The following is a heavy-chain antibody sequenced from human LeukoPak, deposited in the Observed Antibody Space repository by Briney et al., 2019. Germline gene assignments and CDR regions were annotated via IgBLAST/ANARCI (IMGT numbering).Heavy chain of an antibody. CDR2: ISYDGSDK. CDR1: GFTFSRYA. V-gene: IGHV3-30*04. CDR3: ARDYYGHAAGCLDY. J-gene: IGHJ4*02. D-gene: IGHD4-17*01. Sequence: GGSLRLSCAASGFTFSRYAMHWVRQAPGKGLEWVAVISYDGSDKYYADSVKGRFTISRDNSKNTVYLQMNSLIPEDTAIYYCARDYYGHAAGCLDYWGQGTLVTVSS.